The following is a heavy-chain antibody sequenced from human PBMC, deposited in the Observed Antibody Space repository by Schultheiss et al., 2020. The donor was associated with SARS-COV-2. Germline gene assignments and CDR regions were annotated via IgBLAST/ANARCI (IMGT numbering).Heavy chain of an antibody. CDR2: IYYSGST. V-gene: IGHV4-59*05. J-gene: IGHJ4*02. Sequence: SETLSLTCTVSGGSISNYYWSWIRQPPGKGLEWIGSIYYSGSTYYNPSLKSRVTISVDTSKNQFSLKLSSVTAADTAVYYCATLVGPAAMLVDYWGQGTLVTVSS. D-gene: IGHD2-2*01. CDR3: ATLVGPAAMLVDY. CDR1: GGSISNYY.